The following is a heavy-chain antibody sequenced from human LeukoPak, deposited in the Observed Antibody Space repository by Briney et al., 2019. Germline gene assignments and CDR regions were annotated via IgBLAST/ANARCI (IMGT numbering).Heavy chain of an antibody. D-gene: IGHD3-3*01. CDR3: ARDQGQAITIFGVVITDYYYYGMDV. Sequence: ASVKVSCKASGYTFTSYAMDWVRQAPGQGLEWMGWINTNTGNPTYAQGFTGRFVFSLDTSVSTAYLRISSLKAEDTAVYYCARDQGQAITIFGVVITDYYYYGMDVWGQGTTVTVSS. J-gene: IGHJ6*02. CDR1: GYTFTSYA. CDR2: INTNTGNP. V-gene: IGHV7-4-1*02.